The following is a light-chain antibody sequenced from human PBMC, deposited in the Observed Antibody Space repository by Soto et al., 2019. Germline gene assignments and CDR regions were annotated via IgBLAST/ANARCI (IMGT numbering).Light chain of an antibody. CDR3: QQYNRLLGWK. Sequence: EIVMTQSPAILSVSPGERATLSCRASQTVSSQLAWYQQKPGQAPRLLIYAASTRATGTPARFSGSGSGTEFILTITSLQSEDSALYYCQQYNRLLGWKFGKGTKVDI. V-gene: IGKV3-15*01. CDR1: QTVSSQ. J-gene: IGKJ1*01. CDR2: AAS.